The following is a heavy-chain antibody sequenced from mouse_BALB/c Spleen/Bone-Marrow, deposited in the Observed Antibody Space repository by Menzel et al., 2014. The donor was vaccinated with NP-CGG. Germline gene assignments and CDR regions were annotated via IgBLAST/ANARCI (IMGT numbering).Heavy chain of an antibody. D-gene: IGHD2-4*01. CDR2: INSNGGFT. CDR1: GFTFSSFG. Sequence: EVMLVESGGGLVQPGGSLKLSCAASGFTFSSFGMSWVRPTPDKRLELVANINSNGGFTYYADSVKGRFTISRDNAMNTLYLQMRSLKSEDTVIYYCSRGVDYSSWFAYWGQGTLVTVSA. V-gene: IGHV5-6-3*01. J-gene: IGHJ3*01. CDR3: SRGVDYSSWFAY.